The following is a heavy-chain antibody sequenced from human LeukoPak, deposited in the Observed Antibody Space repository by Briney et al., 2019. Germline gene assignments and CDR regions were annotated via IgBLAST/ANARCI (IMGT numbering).Heavy chain of an antibody. CDR1: GYTFTPYF. V-gene: IGHV1-46*01. Sequence: ASEKVSCKASGYTFTPYFIHWMRQAPGQGLEWMGIINPTGGSTTYAQKFQGRVTVTRDMSTSTVYMELSSLTSEDTAVYYCARDRVIVGGTATYNFDHWGQGTLVTVSS. D-gene: IGHD1-14*01. CDR3: ARDRVIVGGTATYNFDH. J-gene: IGHJ4*02. CDR2: INPTGGST.